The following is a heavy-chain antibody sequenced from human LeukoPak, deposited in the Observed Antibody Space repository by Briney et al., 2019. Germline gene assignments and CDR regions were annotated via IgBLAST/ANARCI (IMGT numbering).Heavy chain of an antibody. J-gene: IGHJ3*02. Sequence: GGSLRLSCAASGFTFSSYAMHWVRQAPGKGLEWVAVISYDGSNKYYADSVKGRFTISRDNSKNTLYLQMNSLRAGDTAVYYCARQYSSGRAFDIWGQGTMVTVSS. CDR1: GFTFSSYA. CDR3: ARQYSSGRAFDI. D-gene: IGHD6-19*01. CDR2: ISYDGSNK. V-gene: IGHV3-30-3*01.